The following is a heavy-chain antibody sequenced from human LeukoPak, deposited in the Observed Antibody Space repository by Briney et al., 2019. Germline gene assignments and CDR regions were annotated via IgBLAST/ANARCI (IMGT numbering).Heavy chain of an antibody. CDR2: IYYRGTT. CDR1: GGSISSNSYH. V-gene: IGHV4-39*01. CDR3: SRLFDRARPHTIYFLH. J-gene: IGHJ1*01. Sequence: SETLSLTCTVSGGSISSNSYHWGWIRQPPGKGLERVGLIYYRGTTYDSPSLKSRVTISIDTSKNQFSLKLNSVTAPDTAVYYCSRLFDRARPHTIYFLHWGQGTLVTVSS. D-gene: IGHD3-3*01.